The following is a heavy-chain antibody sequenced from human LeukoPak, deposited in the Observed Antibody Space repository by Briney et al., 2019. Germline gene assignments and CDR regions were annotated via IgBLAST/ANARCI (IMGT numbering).Heavy chain of an antibody. D-gene: IGHD3-10*01. CDR3: ARDWGYYGSGSYYVLGF. Sequence: ASVKVSCKASGYTFTSYGICWVRQAPGQGLEWMGWISAYNGNTNYAQELQGRVTMTTDTSTSTAYMELRSLRSDDTAVYYCARDWGYYGSGSYYVLGFWGQGTLVTVSS. CDR2: ISAYNGNT. V-gene: IGHV1-18*04. CDR1: GYTFTSYG. J-gene: IGHJ4*02.